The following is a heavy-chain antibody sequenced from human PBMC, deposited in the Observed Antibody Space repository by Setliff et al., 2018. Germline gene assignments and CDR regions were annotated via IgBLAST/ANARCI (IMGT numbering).Heavy chain of an antibody. CDR3: AKGLLPMVRGVPMDV. Sequence: GGSLRLSCAASGFTFDDYAMHWVRQAPGKGLEWVSLISWDGGSTYYADSVKGRFTISRDNSKNSLCLQMNSLRAEDTALYYCAKGLLPMVRGVPMDVWGQGTTVTVSS. V-gene: IGHV3-43D*04. CDR1: GFTFDDYA. D-gene: IGHD3-10*01. CDR2: ISWDGGST. J-gene: IGHJ6*02.